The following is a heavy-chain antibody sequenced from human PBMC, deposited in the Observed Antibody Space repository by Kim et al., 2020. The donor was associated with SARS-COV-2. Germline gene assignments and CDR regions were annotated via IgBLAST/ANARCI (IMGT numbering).Heavy chain of an antibody. CDR2: INHSGST. CDR1: GGSFSGYY. J-gene: IGHJ3*02. CDR3: ARGSGWQQLIQRGRVPFDI. V-gene: IGHV4-34*01. D-gene: IGHD6-13*01. Sequence: SETLSLTCAVYGGSFSGYYWSWIRQPPGKGLEWIGEINHSGSTNYNPSLKSRVTISVDTSKNQFSLKLSSVTAADTAVYYCARGSGWQQLIQRGRVPFDIWGQGTMVTVSS.